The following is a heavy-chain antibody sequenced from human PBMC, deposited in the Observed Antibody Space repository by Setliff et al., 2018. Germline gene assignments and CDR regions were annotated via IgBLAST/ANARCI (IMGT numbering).Heavy chain of an antibody. V-gene: IGHV1-8*02. CDR3: ARGDSSGPFYYYYKGMDV. Sequence: RASVKVSCKASGCTFTSYEINWVRQATGQGLEWMGGMNPNNGNTGYAQKFQGRVALTTDTSTRTAYMELRSLRSDDTAVYYCARGDSSGPFYYYYKGMDVWGQGTTVTVSS. J-gene: IGHJ6*02. CDR1: GCTFTSYE. D-gene: IGHD6-19*01. CDR2: MNPNNGNT.